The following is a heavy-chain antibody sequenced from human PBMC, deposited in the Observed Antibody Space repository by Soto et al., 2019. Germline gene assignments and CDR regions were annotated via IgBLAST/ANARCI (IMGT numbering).Heavy chain of an antibody. V-gene: IGHV4-30-2*01. CDR2: IYHSGRT. CDR1: GGSISSGCYS. J-gene: IGHJ5*02. Sequence: SETLSLTCAVSGGSISSGCYSWSWNRQPPGKGLEWIGYIYHSGRTYYNPSLKSRVTISVDRSKNQFSLKLSSVTAADTAVYYCARVPGPWGQGTLVTVSS. CDR3: ARVPGP.